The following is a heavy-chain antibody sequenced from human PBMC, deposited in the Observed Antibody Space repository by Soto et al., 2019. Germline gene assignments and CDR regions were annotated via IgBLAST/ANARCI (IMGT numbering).Heavy chain of an antibody. CDR2: LSATGASP. V-gene: IGHV3-23*01. D-gene: IGHD5-18*01. J-gene: IGHJ5*02. Sequence: EVQLLESGGGLVQPGGSLRLSCAASGFTFNNYAMSWVRQAPGKGLEWVSALSATGASPYYADSVRGRFTIYRDNRKNTVYLQMNGRRVEDTAIYYCAKPLDTAMARLDFLAWGQGTLVTVSS. CDR3: AKPLDTAMARLDFLA. CDR1: GFTFNNYA.